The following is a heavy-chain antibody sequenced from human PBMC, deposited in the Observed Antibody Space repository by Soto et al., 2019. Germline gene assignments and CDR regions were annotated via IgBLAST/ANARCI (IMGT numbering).Heavy chain of an antibody. J-gene: IGHJ6*02. Sequence: PGGSLRLSCAASGFTFSSYGMHWVRQAPGKGLEWVAVIWYDGSNKYYADSVKGRFTISRDNSKNMLYLQMNSLRAEDTAVYYCARGAGGMDVWGQGTTVTVSS. V-gene: IGHV3-33*01. CDR3: ARGAGGMDV. CDR1: GFTFSSYG. D-gene: IGHD3-10*01. CDR2: IWYDGSNK.